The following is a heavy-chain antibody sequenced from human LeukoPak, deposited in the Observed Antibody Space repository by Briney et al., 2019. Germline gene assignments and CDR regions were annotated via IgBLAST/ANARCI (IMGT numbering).Heavy chain of an antibody. D-gene: IGHD5-12*01. CDR3: ARDRLDIVTTIIFDY. V-gene: IGHV1-18*01. CDR2: ISAYDGNT. CDR1: GYTFTSYG. J-gene: IGHJ4*02. Sequence: GASVKVSCKASGYTFTSYGIGWVRQAPGRGLEWMGWISAYDGNTDYAQNLQGRVTMTTDTSTSTAYMELRSLRSDDTAVYYCARDRLDIVTTIIFDYWGQGTLVTVSS.